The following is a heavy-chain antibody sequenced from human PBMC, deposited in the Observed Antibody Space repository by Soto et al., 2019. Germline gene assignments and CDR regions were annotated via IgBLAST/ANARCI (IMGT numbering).Heavy chain of an antibody. CDR2: IVVGSGNT. D-gene: IGHD1-20*01. CDR3: ATYNWNQGDAFDI. CDR1: GFTFTSSA. J-gene: IGHJ3*02. V-gene: IGHV1-58*01. Sequence: SVKVSCKASGFTFTSSAVQWVRQARGQRLEWIGWIVVGSGNTNYAQKFRERVTITRDMSTSTAYMELSSLRSEDTAVYYCATYNWNQGDAFDIWGQGTMVTVSS.